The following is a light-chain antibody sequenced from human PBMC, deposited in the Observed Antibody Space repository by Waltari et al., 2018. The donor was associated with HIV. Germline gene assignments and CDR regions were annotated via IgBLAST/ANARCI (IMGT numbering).Light chain of an antibody. V-gene: IGKV4-1*01. CDR3: QQYYSTPIT. Sequence: DIVMTQSPASLAVSLGARATINRKSSHSVLYTSNSNNYVAWYQQKPGQPPKFLIYWASTRESGVPDRFSGSGSGTEFTLTISSLQAEDVAVYYCQQYYSTPITFGQGTRLEIK. CDR1: HSVLYTSNSNNY. J-gene: IGKJ5*01. CDR2: WAS.